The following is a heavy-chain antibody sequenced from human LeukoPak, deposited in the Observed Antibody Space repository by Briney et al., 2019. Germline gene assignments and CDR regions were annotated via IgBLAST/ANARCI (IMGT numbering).Heavy chain of an antibody. CDR1: GDSIRSGDYF. Sequence: SETLPLTCTVSGDSIRSGDYFWSWIRQPPGQGLEWIGYIYYTGSDNTYYNPSLKSRLAISIDTSKSQFSLKLTSVTAADTAVYYCARVEYLSYAFDIWGQGTMVTVSS. D-gene: IGHD2/OR15-2a*01. CDR3: ARVEYLSYAFDI. CDR2: IYYTGSDNT. J-gene: IGHJ3*02. V-gene: IGHV4-30-4*01.